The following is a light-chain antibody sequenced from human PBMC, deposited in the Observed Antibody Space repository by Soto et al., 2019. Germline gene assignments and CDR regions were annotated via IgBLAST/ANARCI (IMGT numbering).Light chain of an antibody. CDR3: QQYNNWPRT. V-gene: IGKV3-20*01. J-gene: IGKJ1*01. Sequence: EIVLTQSPGTLSLSPLEIATLSFMASQSVSNNYLAWYQQKPGQPPRLLIYGAFNRAAGIPARFSGSGSGTDFTLTISSLEPEDFAVYYCQQYNNWPRTFGQGTKVDI. CDR2: GAF. CDR1: QSVSNNY.